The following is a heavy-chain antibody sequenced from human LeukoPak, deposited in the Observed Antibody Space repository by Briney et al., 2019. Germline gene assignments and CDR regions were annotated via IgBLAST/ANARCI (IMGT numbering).Heavy chain of an antibody. CDR2: IKSDGSST. V-gene: IGHV3-74*01. CDR1: GFIFSSYW. J-gene: IGHJ1*01. D-gene: IGHD2-21*02. CDR3: AITVDCRATTDCYSYFHH. Sequence: GGSLRLSCAASGFIFSSYWMHWVRQVPGKGLVWVSRIKSDGSSTTQADSVKGRFTISRDNAKDTLYLQVNSLRAEDTAVYYCAITVDCRATTDCYSYFHHWGQGTLVTVSS.